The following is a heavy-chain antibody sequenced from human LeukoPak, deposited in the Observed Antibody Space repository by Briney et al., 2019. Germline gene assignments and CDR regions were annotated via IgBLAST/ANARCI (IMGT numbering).Heavy chain of an antibody. Sequence: GGSLRLSCAASGFTVSSNYMSWVRQAPGKGLEWVSVIYSGGSTYYADSEKGRFTISRDNSKNTLYLQMNSLRAEDTAVYYCARDEVAGSFDYWGQGTLVTVSS. CDR1: GFTVSSNY. V-gene: IGHV3-53*01. J-gene: IGHJ4*02. CDR3: ARDEVAGSFDY. D-gene: IGHD6-19*01. CDR2: IYSGGST.